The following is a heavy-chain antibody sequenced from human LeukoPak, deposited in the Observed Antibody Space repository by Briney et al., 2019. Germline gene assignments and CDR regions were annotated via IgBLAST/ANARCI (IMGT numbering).Heavy chain of an antibody. D-gene: IGHD6-25*01. CDR1: GFTFSSYT. CDR2: IGTSSTTI. V-gene: IGHV3-48*01. J-gene: IGHJ6*03. CDR3: ARFAAGGSYYYYMDV. Sequence: GGSLRLSCAASGFTFSSYTMNWVRQPPGKGLEWVSNIGTSSTTIYYADSVKGRFTISRDNAENSLYLQMNSLRADDTAVYYCARFAAGGSYYYYMDVWGKGTTVTVSS.